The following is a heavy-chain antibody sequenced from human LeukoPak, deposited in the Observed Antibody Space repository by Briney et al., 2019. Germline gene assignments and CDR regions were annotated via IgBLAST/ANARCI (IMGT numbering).Heavy chain of an antibody. D-gene: IGHD3-10*01. CDR2: IYSGGST. Sequence: GGSLRLSCAASGFTVSSNYMSWVRQAPGKGLEWVSVIYSGGSTYYADSVKGRFTISRDNSKNTLYLQMNSLRAEDTAVYYCARVRAMVRGVMDAFDIWGQGTMVTVSS. CDR1: GFTVSSNY. J-gene: IGHJ3*02. CDR3: ARVRAMVRGVMDAFDI. V-gene: IGHV3-66*01.